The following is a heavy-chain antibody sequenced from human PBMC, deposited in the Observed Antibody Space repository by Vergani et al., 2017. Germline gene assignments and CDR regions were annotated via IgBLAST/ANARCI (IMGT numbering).Heavy chain of an antibody. CDR2: TWYDGNNK. D-gene: IGHD1-14*01. V-gene: IGHV3-33*01. CDR3: ARDLRLLYNRFDP. J-gene: IGHJ5*02. Sequence: QVQLVESGGGVVQPGRSLRLFCAASGFTFNQYGMHWVRQAPGKGLERVAVTWYDGNNKQYADSVKGRFTISRDNSKSTMYLQMNSLRDEDTGVYYCARDLRLLYNRFDPWGQGTLVTVSS. CDR1: GFTFNQYG.